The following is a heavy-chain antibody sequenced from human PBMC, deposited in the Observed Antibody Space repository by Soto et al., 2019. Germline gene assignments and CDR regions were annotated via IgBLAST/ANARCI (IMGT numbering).Heavy chain of an antibody. Sequence: CGPTLVNPTQTLTLTCTLSGFSLSTYGVGVGWLRQPPGKALVWLAHIYWDDDTRFNPSINSRLAITKDPSKSQVVLTMTHMDPVDTATYFCSNRPGFSMAIDYWGPGSLVTVSS. CDR2: IYWDDDT. D-gene: IGHD3-10*01. V-gene: IGHV2-5*02. CDR3: SNRPGFSMAIDY. J-gene: IGHJ4*02. CDR1: GFSLSTYGVG.